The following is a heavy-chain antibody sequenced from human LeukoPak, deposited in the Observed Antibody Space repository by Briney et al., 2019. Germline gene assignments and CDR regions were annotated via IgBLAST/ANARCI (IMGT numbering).Heavy chain of an antibody. CDR3: ARDGDGYNPAPFDY. V-gene: IGHV3-30*01. CDR2: ISYDGSNK. D-gene: IGHD5-24*01. J-gene: IGHJ4*02. Sequence: GGSLRLSCAASGFTFSSYAMHWVRQAPGKGLEWVAAISYDGSNKYYADSVKGRFTISRDNSKNTLYLQMNSLRAEDTAVYYCARDGDGYNPAPFDYWGQGTLVTVSS. CDR1: GFTFSSYA.